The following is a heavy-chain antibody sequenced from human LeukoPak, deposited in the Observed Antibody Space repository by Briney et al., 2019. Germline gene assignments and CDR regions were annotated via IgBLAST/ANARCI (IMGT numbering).Heavy chain of an antibody. D-gene: IGHD6-13*01. J-gene: IGHJ4*02. CDR2: MNPNSGNT. CDR3: ARAVEDSSSWVYYFDY. V-gene: IGHV1-8*01. CDR1: GYTFTSYD. Sequence: ASVKVSCKASGYTFTSYDINWVRQATGQGLEWMGWMNPNSGNTGYAQKFQGRVTMTRNTSISTAYMELSSLRSEDTAVYYCARAVEDSSSWVYYFDYWGQGTLVTVSS.